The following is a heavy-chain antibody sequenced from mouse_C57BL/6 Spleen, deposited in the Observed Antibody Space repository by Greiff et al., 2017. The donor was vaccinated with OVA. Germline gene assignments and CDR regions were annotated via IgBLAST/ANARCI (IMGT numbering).Heavy chain of an antibody. J-gene: IGHJ1*03. V-gene: IGHV1-50*01. CDR1: GYTFTSYW. CDR3: ARNYGSSYWYVDV. Sequence: QVQLQQPGAELVKPGASVKLSCKASGYTFTSYWMQWVKQRPGQGLEWIGEIDPSDSYTNYNQKFKGKATLTVDTSSSTAYMQLSSLTSEESAVDYCARNYGSSYWYVDVWGTGTTVTVSS. D-gene: IGHD1-1*01. CDR2: IDPSDSYT.